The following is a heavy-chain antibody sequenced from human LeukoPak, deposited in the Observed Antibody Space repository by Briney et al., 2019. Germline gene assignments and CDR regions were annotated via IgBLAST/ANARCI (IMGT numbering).Heavy chain of an antibody. CDR3: ARELGYSSGWYYYYYMDV. D-gene: IGHD6-19*01. CDR2: ISWDGGRI. CDR1: GFTFDDYT. V-gene: IGHV3-43*01. Sequence: GGSLRLSCVASGFTFDDYTIHWVRQAPGKGLEWVSLISWDGGRIYYADSVKGRFTISRDNAKNSLYLQMNSLRAEDTAVYYCARELGYSSGWYYYYYMDVWGKGTTVTISS. J-gene: IGHJ6*03.